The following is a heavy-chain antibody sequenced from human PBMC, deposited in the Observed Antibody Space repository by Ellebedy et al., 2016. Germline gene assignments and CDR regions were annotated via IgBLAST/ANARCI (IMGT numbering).Heavy chain of an antibody. J-gene: IGHJ5*02. D-gene: IGHD3-22*01. CDR3: AREAGGAIWEVVITPHHNWFDP. V-gene: IGHV3-21*01. CDR1: GFTFSSYS. CDR2: ISSSSSYI. Sequence: GESLKISCAASGFTFSSYSMNWVRQAPGKGLEWVSSISSSSSYIYYADSVKGRFTISRDNAKNSLYLQMNSLRAEDTAVYYCAREAGGAIWEVVITPHHNWFDPWGQGTLVTVSS.